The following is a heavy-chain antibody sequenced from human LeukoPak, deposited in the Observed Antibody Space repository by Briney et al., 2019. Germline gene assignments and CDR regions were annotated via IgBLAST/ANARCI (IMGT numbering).Heavy chain of an antibody. V-gene: IGHV4-4*02. Sequence: PSGTLSLTCAVSGGSISSSNWWSWVRQPPGKGLEWIGEINHSGSTNYNPSLKSRVTISVDTSKNQFSLKLSSVTAADTAVYYCARGPPYIVVVTAIGFFDYWGQGTLVTVSS. CDR2: INHSGST. CDR1: GGSISSSNW. J-gene: IGHJ4*02. CDR3: ARGPPYIVVVTAIGFFDY. D-gene: IGHD2-21*02.